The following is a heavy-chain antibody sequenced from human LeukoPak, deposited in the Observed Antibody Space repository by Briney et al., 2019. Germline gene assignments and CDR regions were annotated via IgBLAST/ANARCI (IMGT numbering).Heavy chain of an antibody. J-gene: IGHJ5*02. CDR2: IYYSGST. D-gene: IGHD6-19*01. CDR3: ARTIYSSGWYSGWFDP. CDR1: GGSISSYY. Sequence: SETLSLTCTVSGGSISSYYWSWIRQPPGKGLEWIGYIYYSGSTNYHPSLKSRVTISVDTSKNQFSLKLSSVTAADTAVYYCARTIYSSGWYSGWFDPWGQGTLVTVSS. V-gene: IGHV4-59*01.